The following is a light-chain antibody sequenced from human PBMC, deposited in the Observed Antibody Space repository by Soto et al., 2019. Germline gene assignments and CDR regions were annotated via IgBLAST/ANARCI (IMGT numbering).Light chain of an antibody. CDR1: QDISNY. J-gene: IGKJ3*01. CDR3: QQYDNLLKFT. CDR2: DAS. V-gene: IGKV1-33*01. Sequence: DIPMTQSPSSLSASVGDRVTITCQASQDISNYLNWYQQKPGKAPKLLIYDASNLETGVPSRFSGSGSGTDFTFTISSLQPEDIATYYCQQYDNLLKFTFGPGTKVDIK.